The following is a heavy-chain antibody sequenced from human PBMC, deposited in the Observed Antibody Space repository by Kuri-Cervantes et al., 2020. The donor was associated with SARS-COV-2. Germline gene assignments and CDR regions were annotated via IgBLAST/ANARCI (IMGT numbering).Heavy chain of an antibody. CDR2: INAGNGNT. CDR1: GYTFTGYY. D-gene: IGHD3-10*01. Sequence: ASVKVSCKASGYTFTGYYMHWVRQAPGQGLEWMGWINAGNGNTKYSQKFQGRVTITRDTSASTAYMELSSLRSEDTAVYYCARGSMVRGVIGHYGMDVWGQGTTVTVSS. J-gene: IGHJ6*02. CDR3: ARGSMVRGVIGHYGMDV. V-gene: IGHV1-3*01.